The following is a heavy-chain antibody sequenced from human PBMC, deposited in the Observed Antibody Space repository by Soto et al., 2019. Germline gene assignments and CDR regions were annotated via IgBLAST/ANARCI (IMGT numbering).Heavy chain of an antibody. D-gene: IGHD3-22*01. CDR2: IIPIFGTA. Sequence: QVQLVQSGAEVKKPGSSVKVSCKASGGTFSSYAISWVRQAPGQGLEWMGGIIPIFGTANYAQKFQGRVTIPADKSTSTAYMELSSLRSEGTAVYYCAEGGYYSDSRPGGDYYYYGMDVWGQGTTVTVSS. V-gene: IGHV1-69*06. J-gene: IGHJ6*02. CDR3: AEGGYYSDSRPGGDYYYYGMDV. CDR1: GGTFSSYA.